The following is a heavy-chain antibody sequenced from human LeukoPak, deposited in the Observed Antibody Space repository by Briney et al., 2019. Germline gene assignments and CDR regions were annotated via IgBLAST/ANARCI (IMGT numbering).Heavy chain of an antibody. D-gene: IGHD4-17*01. J-gene: IGHJ4*02. Sequence: SETLSLTCTVSGGSISSSSYYWGWIRQPPGKGLERIGSIYYSGSTYYNPSLKSRVTISVDTSKNQFSLKLSSVTAADTAVYYCARHPDYGDYGDYWGQGTLVTVSS. CDR3: ARHPDYGDYGDY. CDR1: GGSISSSSYY. V-gene: IGHV4-39*01. CDR2: IYYSGST.